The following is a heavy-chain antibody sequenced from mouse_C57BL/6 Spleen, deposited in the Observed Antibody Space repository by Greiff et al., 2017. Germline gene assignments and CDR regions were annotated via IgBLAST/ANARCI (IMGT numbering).Heavy chain of an antibody. D-gene: IGHD1-1*01. V-gene: IGHV1-72*01. Sequence: QVQLQQPGAELVKPGASVKLSCKASGYTFTSYWMHWVKQRPGRGLEWIGRIDPNSGGTKYNEKFKSKATLTVDKTSSTAYMQISRLTSEDSAVXYCSREVATLLEYYFDYWGQGTTLTVSS. CDR1: GYTFTSYW. J-gene: IGHJ2*01. CDR2: IDPNSGGT. CDR3: SREVATLLEYYFDY.